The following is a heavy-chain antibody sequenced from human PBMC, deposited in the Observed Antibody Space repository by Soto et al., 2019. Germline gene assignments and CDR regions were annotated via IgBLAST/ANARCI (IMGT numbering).Heavy chain of an antibody. CDR2: IYYSGST. D-gene: IGHD3-22*01. CDR1: GGSISSGGYY. J-gene: IGHJ4*02. CDR3: ARGVQDSSGLDY. V-gene: IGHV4-31*03. Sequence: QVQLQESGPGLVKPSQTLSLTCTVSGGSISSGGYYWSWIRQHPGKGLEWIGYIYYSGSTYYNPALKSRVTISVDTAKNQCSLKLSSVTAADTAVYYCARGVQDSSGLDYWGQGTLVTVSS.